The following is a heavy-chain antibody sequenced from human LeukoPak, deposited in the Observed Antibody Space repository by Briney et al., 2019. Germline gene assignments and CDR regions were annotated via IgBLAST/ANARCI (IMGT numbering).Heavy chain of an antibody. Sequence: PSETLSLTCTVSGGSISSYYWSWIRQPAGKGLEWIGRIYTSGSTNYNPSLKSRVTMSVDTSKNQFSLKLSSVTAADTAVYYCARDRDIVVVPAAQAEDYYYYMDVWGKGTTVTVSS. CDR2: IYTSGST. D-gene: IGHD2-2*01. CDR1: GGSISSYY. J-gene: IGHJ6*03. V-gene: IGHV4-4*07. CDR3: ARDRDIVVVPAAQAEDYYYYMDV.